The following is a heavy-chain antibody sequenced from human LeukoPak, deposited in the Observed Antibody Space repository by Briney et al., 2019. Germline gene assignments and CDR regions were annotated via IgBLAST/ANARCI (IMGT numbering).Heavy chain of an antibody. CDR3: AREGILTGYSFDY. Sequence: GGSLRLSCAASGFTVSSNYMSWVRQAPGKGLEWVSVIYSGGSTYYADSVKGRSTISRHNSKNTLYLQMNSLRAEDTAVYYCAREGILTGYSFDYWGQGTLVTVSS. V-gene: IGHV3-53*04. D-gene: IGHD3-9*01. CDR1: GFTVSSNY. CDR2: IYSGGST. J-gene: IGHJ4*02.